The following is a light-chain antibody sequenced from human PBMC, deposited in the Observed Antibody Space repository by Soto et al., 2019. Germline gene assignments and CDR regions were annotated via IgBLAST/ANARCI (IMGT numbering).Light chain of an antibody. CDR1: SSDVGSYNL. CDR3: CSYAGSRGLV. Sequence: QSALTQPASVSGSPGQSITISCTGTSSDVGSYNLVSWYQQHPGKAPKLMIYEGSKRPSGVSNRFSGSKSGNTASLTISGLQAEDEADYYCCSYAGSRGLVFGGGTNLTVL. CDR2: EGS. J-gene: IGLJ2*01. V-gene: IGLV2-23*01.